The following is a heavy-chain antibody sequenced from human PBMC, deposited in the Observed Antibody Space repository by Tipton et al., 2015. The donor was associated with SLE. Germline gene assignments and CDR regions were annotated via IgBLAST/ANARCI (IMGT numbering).Heavy chain of an antibody. CDR1: GYTFTGYY. CDR2: INPNSGGT. D-gene: IGHD2-2*01. Sequence: QSGAEVKKPGASVKVSCKASGYTFTGYYMHWVRQAPGQGPEWMGWINPNSGGTNYAQKFQGRVTMTRDTSISTAYMELSRLRSDDTAVYYCARAYCSSTSCSDRGYFQHWGQGTLVTVSS. CDR3: ARAYCSSTSCSDRGYFQH. J-gene: IGHJ1*01. V-gene: IGHV1-2*02.